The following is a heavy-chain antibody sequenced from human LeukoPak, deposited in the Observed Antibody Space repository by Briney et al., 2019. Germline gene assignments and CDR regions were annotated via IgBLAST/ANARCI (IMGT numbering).Heavy chain of an antibody. CDR1: GYSISSVYY. J-gene: IGHJ4*02. D-gene: IGHD1-26*01. CDR2: IYHSGST. CDR3: AKESYGPFDY. Sequence: PSETLSLTCSVSGYSISSVYYWGWIRQPPGKGLEWIGSIYHSGSTYYTPSLKSRVTISVDSSKSGFSLKLSSVTAADTAVYYCAKESYGPFDYWGQGTLVTVSS. V-gene: IGHV4-38-2*02.